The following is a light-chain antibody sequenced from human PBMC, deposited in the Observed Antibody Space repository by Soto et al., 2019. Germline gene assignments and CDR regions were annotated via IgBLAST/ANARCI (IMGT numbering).Light chain of an antibody. CDR2: DAS. CDR1: QSVSSY. Sequence: EIVLTQSPATLSLSPGERATLSCRASQSVSSYLAWYQQKPGQAPRLLIYDASNRATGIPARFSGSGSGTDFTLTISSLEREDFAVYYCQQRSNCPATFGGGTKVEIK. J-gene: IGKJ4*01. CDR3: QQRSNCPAT. V-gene: IGKV3-11*01.